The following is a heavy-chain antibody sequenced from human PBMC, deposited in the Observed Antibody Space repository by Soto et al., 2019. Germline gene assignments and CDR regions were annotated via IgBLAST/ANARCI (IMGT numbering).Heavy chain of an antibody. CDR3: AREAEGNDY. V-gene: IGHV3-30*14. J-gene: IGHJ4*02. CDR2: ISYDGRDQ. CDR1: GFTFSSYA. D-gene: IGHD3-10*01. Sequence: QVQVVESGGGVVQPGRSLRLSCATSGFTFSSYAMHWVRQAPGKGLEWVAVISYDGRDQYYADSVKARFTISRDNSKNTLYLQINSLRGEDTAVYYCAREAEGNDYWGQGTLVTVSS.